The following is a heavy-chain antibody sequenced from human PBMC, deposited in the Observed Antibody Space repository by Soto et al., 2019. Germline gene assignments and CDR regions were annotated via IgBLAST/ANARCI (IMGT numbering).Heavy chain of an antibody. J-gene: IGHJ6*02. CDR3: ARDKDRPQLGGNYGYIMDV. D-gene: IGHD3-3*02. CDR2: IMPVFPTP. Sequence: QVQLVQSGAEVKKPGSSVRVSCKTSGGTFRTSAISWVRQAPGQGLEWMGGIMPVFPTPDYAQRFQGRVTITADESTSTAYMELSGLRSEDTAVYYCARDKDRPQLGGNYGYIMDVWGQGTTVTVSS. V-gene: IGHV1-69*12. CDR1: GGTFRTSA.